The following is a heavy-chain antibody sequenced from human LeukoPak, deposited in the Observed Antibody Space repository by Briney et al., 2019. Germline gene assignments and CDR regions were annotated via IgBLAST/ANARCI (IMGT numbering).Heavy chain of an antibody. J-gene: IGHJ5*02. V-gene: IGHV1-2*02. CDR2: INPNSGGT. D-gene: IGHD4-23*01. Sequence: GASVKVSCKASGYTFTGYYMHWVRQAPGQGLEWMGWINPNSGGTSYAQKFQGRVTMTRDTSISTAYMELSRLRSDDTAVYYCARGRDYGGVYNWFDPWGQGTLVTVSS. CDR3: ARGRDYGGVYNWFDP. CDR1: GYTFTGYY.